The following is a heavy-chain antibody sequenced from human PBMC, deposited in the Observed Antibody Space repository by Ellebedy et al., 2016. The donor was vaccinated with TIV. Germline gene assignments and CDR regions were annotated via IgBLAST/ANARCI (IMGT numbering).Heavy chain of an antibody. CDR1: GYTFTSHW. J-gene: IGHJ4*02. CDR2: IYPADSDR. D-gene: IGHD2-21*01. V-gene: IGHV5-51*01. Sequence: PGGSLRLSCKGSGYTFTSHWIGWVRQVPGKGLEWMGIIYPADSDRRYSPSFQGQVTFSADKSINTAYLHWTSLKASDSAMYYCVKHGGYCDGNTCPWVWGQGTLVTVSS. CDR3: VKHGGYCDGNTCPWV.